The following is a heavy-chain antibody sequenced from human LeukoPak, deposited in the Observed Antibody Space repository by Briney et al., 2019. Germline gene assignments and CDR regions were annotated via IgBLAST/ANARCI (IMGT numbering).Heavy chain of an antibody. J-gene: IGHJ6*02. D-gene: IGHD6-13*01. CDR3: ARDLRRYSSSWGVYYYGMDV. CDR1: GFTFSSYA. Sequence: PGGSLRLSCAASGFTFSSYAMHWVRQAPGKGLEWVAVIWYDGSNKYYADSVKGRFTISRDNSKNTLYLQMNSLRAEDTAVYYCARDLRRYSSSWGVYYYGMDVWGQGTTVTVSS. V-gene: IGHV3-33*01. CDR2: IWYDGSNK.